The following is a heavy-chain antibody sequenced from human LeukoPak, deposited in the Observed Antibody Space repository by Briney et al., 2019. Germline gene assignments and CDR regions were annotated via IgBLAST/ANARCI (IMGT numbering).Heavy chain of an antibody. CDR2: ISGSGGST. Sequence: GGSLRLSCAASGFTFSSYAMSWVRQAPGKGLEWVSAISGSGGSTYYADSVKGRFTISRDNSKNTLYLQMNSLRAEDTAVYYCAKDGSGSDAYYYYGMDVWGQGTTATVSS. CDR3: AKDGSGSDAYYYYGMDV. CDR1: GFTFSSYA. D-gene: IGHD3-10*01. J-gene: IGHJ6*02. V-gene: IGHV3-23*01.